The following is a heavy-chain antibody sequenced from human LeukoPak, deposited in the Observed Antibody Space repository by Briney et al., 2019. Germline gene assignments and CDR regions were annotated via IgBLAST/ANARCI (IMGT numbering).Heavy chain of an antibody. Sequence: PGGSLRLSCAASGFTFSSYVMHWVRQAPGKGLEWVAIISYDGSNEYYADSVKGRFTISRDNAKNSLYLQMNSLRAEDTALYYCARVSDISVAAYFDYWGQGTLVTVSS. J-gene: IGHJ4*02. CDR1: GFTFSSYV. D-gene: IGHD6-19*01. CDR3: ARVSDISVAAYFDY. V-gene: IGHV3-30*04. CDR2: ISYDGSNE.